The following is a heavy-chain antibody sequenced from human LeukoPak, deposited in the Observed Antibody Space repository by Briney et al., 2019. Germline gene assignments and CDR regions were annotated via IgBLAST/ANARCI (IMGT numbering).Heavy chain of an antibody. D-gene: IGHD3-22*01. CDR1: GFTVSTNY. Sequence: GGSLRLSCAASGFTVSTNYMNWVRQAPGKGLEWVSVIYSSGSTYYADSVKGRFTISRDNSKNTLYLQMNSLRAEDTAVYYCARGLLPYYFDYWGQGTLVTVSS. J-gene: IGHJ4*02. V-gene: IGHV3-66*01. CDR3: ARGLLPYYFDY. CDR2: IYSSGST.